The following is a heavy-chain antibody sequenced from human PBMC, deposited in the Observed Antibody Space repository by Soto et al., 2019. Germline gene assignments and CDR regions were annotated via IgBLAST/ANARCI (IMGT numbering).Heavy chain of an antibody. CDR3: AKDRSSDIVVVTAILDY. V-gene: IGHV4-30-2*01. D-gene: IGHD2-21*02. J-gene: IGHJ4*02. CDR2: INHLETT. CDR1: GASITFGGYS. Sequence: LSLTCTVSGASITFGGYSWSWIRQTPGKGLEWIGYINHLETTFYNPSFESRLTLSIDRAKNQFSLKLHSMSAEDTAVYYCAKDRSSDIVVVTAILDYWGQGTLVTVSS.